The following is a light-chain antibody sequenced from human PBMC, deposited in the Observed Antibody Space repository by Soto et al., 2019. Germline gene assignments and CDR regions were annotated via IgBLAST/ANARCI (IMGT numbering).Light chain of an antibody. CDR1: SSDVGASNY. J-gene: IGLJ1*01. V-gene: IGLV2-14*01. CDR2: EVS. Sequence: QSALTQPASVSGSPGQSITISCTGTSSDVGASNYVSWYQQHPGKAPKVMIYEVSHRPSGVSNGFSGSKSGNTASLTISGLQADDEADYYCISYESSTTLFYVFGNGTKVTVL. CDR3: ISYESSTTLFYV.